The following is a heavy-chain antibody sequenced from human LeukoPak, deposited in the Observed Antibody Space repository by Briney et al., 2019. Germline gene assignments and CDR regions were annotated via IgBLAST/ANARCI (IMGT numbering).Heavy chain of an antibody. CDR2: IYYSGST. V-gene: IGHV4-39*01. J-gene: IGHJ4*02. Sequence: PSETLPLTCTVSGGSISSSSYYWGWIRQPPGKGLEWIGSIYYSGSTYYNPSLKSRVTISVDTSKNQFSLKLSSVTAADTAVYYCAKNMAVAAFDYWGQGTLVTVSS. CDR1: GGSISSSSYY. D-gene: IGHD6-19*01. CDR3: AKNMAVAAFDY.